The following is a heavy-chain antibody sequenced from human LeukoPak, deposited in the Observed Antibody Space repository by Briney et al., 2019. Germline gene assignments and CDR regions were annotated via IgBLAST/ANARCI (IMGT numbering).Heavy chain of an antibody. CDR2: ISRGGGST. V-gene: IGHV3-43D*03. CDR1: GFTFDDFA. D-gene: IGHD6-25*01. J-gene: IGHJ4*02. Sequence: GGSLRLSCAASGFTFDDFAMHWVRQGPGKGLEWVSLISRGGGSTYYADSVKGRFTISRDNSKNSLYLQMNSLRAEDTAFYYCAGGLSSANYWGQGTLVTVSS. CDR3: AGGLSSANY.